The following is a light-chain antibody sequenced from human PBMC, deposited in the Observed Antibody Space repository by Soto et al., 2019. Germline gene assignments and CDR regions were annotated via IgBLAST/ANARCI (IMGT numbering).Light chain of an antibody. CDR3: QLWDSSSDHVV. CDR2: DDR. V-gene: IGLV3-21*02. Sequence: SYELTQPPSVSVAPGQTARITCGGNNIGSKFVHWYQQKPGQAPVVVVYDDRDRPSGIPERFSGSNSGNTATLTISSVEAVDEADYYCQLWDSSSDHVVFCGGTKLTVL. CDR1: NIGSKF. J-gene: IGLJ2*01.